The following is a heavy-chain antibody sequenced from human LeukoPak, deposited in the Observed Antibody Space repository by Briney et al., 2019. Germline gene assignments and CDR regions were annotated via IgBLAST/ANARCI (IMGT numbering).Heavy chain of an antibody. Sequence: PGGSLRLSCAASGFTFDDYAMHWVRQAPGKGLEWVSGISWNSGSIGYADSVKGRFTISRDNAKNSLYLQMNSLRAEDTAVYYCAKDLNPVLVQYFQHWGQGTLVTVSS. CDR3: AKDLNPVLVQYFQH. J-gene: IGHJ1*01. CDR2: ISWNSGSI. CDR1: GFTFDDYA. V-gene: IGHV3-9*01. D-gene: IGHD3-3*01.